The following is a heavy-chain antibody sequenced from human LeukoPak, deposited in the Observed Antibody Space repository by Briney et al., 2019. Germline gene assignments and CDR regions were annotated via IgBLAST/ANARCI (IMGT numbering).Heavy chain of an antibody. D-gene: IGHD3-3*01. Sequence: GGSLRLSCAASGFTFSDYYMSWIRQAPGKGVEGVSYISSSGSTRYYADSVKGRFTISRDNANNSLYLQMNSLRAEDTAVYYCARGRTIFGAYYYYMDVWGKGTTVTVSS. V-gene: IGHV3-11*01. CDR2: ISSSGSTR. CDR1: GFTFSDYY. CDR3: ARGRTIFGAYYYYMDV. J-gene: IGHJ6*03.